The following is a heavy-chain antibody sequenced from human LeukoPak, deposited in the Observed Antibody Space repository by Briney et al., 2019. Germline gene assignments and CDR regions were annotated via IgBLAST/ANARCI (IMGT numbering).Heavy chain of an antibody. J-gene: IGHJ5*02. CDR1: GGTFSSYA. Sequence: SVKVSCKASGGTFSSYAISWVRQAPGQGLEWMGRIIPILGIANYAQKFQGRVTITADKSTSTAYMELSSLRSEDTAVYYCARVIAAQTGWFDPWGQGTLLTVPS. D-gene: IGHD6-13*01. CDR2: IIPILGIA. CDR3: ARVIAAQTGWFDP. V-gene: IGHV1-69*04.